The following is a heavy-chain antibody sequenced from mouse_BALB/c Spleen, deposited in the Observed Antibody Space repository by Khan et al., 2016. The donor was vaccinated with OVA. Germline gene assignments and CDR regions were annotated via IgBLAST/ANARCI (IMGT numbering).Heavy chain of an antibody. Sequence: QVQLKQSGAELMKPGASVKISCKATGYTFSSYWIEWVKQRPGHGLEWIGEILPGSGRNNYNEKFKGKATFTADTPSNTAYMQLSNLTSDDSAVYYCARGNYYGSSSWFGYWGQGTLVTVSA. J-gene: IGHJ3*01. CDR1: GYTFSSYW. D-gene: IGHD1-1*01. V-gene: IGHV1-9*01. CDR3: ARGNYYGSSSWFGY. CDR2: ILPGSGRN.